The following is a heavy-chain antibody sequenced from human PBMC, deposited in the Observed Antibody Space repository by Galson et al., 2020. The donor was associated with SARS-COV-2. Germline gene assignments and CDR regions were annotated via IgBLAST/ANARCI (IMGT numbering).Heavy chain of an antibody. CDR2: ISYSGTP. V-gene: IGHV4-59*12. J-gene: IGHJ6*02. CDR3: PVDPTPPTDGSRVTIAVDLSKNKWCLKVSSVTAADTAVDYCARDHAPLYGDNCYYGMDV. Sequence: ETSESLSPTCSVSDGPPSSYSTSWVRQPPGKGQEWIGSISYSGTPNYNPSLSSRCTPSVTLSSNQFSLKVTAYTAADTAVYNCPVDPTPPTDGSRVTIAVDLSKNKWCLKVSSVTAADTAVDYCARDHAPLYGDNCYYGMDVWGRGTTVTVSS. D-gene: IGHD6-19*01. CDR1: DGPPSSYS.